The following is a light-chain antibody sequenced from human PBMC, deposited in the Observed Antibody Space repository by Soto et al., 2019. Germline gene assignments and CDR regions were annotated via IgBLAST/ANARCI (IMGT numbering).Light chain of an antibody. CDR2: RDF. J-gene: IGLJ3*02. V-gene: IGLV3-9*01. CDR3: QVWDSSTVV. Sequence: SYEPTQPLSVSVALGQTARITCGGNNIGGKNVHWYQLNPGQAPVLVIYRDFNRPSGIPERFSGSNSGNTATLAISGAQAEDDADYYCQVWDSSTVVFGGGTKLTVL. CDR1: NIGGKN.